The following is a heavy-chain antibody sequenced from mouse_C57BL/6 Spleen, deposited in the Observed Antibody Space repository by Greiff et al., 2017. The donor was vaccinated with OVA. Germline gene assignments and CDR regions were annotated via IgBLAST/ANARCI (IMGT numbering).Heavy chain of an antibody. D-gene: IGHD1-1*01. CDR2: INYDGSST. Sequence: EVKLMESEGGLVQPGSSMKLSCTASGFTFRDYYMAWVRQVPEKGLEWVANINYDGSSTYYLDSLKSRFIISRDNAKNILYLQMSSLKSEDTATDYCARDYYGSIHWYFDVWGTGTTVTVSS. CDR3: ARDYYGSIHWYFDV. V-gene: IGHV5-16*01. J-gene: IGHJ1*03. CDR1: GFTFRDYY.